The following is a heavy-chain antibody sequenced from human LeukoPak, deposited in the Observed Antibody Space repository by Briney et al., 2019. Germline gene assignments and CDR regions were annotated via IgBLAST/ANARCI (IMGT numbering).Heavy chain of an antibody. J-gene: IGHJ6*03. V-gene: IGHV1-18*01. CDR1: GYTFTSYG. D-gene: IGHD6-6*01. Sequence: VASVKVSCKASGYTFTSYGISWVRQAPGRGLEWMGWISAYNGNTNYAQKLQGRVTMTTDTSTSTAYMELRSLRSDDTAVYCCARVGAARPENDYYYMDVWGKGTTVTVSS. CDR2: ISAYNGNT. CDR3: ARVGAARPENDYYYMDV.